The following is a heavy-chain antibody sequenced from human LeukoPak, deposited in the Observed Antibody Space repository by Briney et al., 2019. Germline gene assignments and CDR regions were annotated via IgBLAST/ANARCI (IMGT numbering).Heavy chain of an antibody. CDR1: GGSISSYY. J-gene: IGHJ4*02. CDR2: IYHSGST. D-gene: IGHD5-12*01. V-gene: IGHV4-59*01. Sequence: SETLSLTCAVSGGSISSYYWNWMRQSPGKGLEWIGYIYHSGSTNYNPSLKSRVTMSVDTSKNQFSLKLSSVTAADTAVYYCARDGGYSGYDWGYYFDYWGQGTLVTVSS. CDR3: ARDGGYSGYDWGYYFDY.